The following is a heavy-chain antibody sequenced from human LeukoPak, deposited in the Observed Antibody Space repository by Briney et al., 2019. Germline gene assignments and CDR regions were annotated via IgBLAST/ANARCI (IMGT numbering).Heavy chain of an antibody. V-gene: IGHV4-59*02. CDR3: VQVRLAGLFDP. Sequence: SETLSLTCTVSGASVSAYYWTWIRQPPGKRLEWLGYIHYSGSTNYNPSLNSRVTMSLDASKNQFSLRLSSVSAADTAVYYCVQVRLAGLFDPWGQGTLVTVSS. CDR1: GASVSAYY. CDR2: IHYSGST. J-gene: IGHJ5*02. D-gene: IGHD3-3*02.